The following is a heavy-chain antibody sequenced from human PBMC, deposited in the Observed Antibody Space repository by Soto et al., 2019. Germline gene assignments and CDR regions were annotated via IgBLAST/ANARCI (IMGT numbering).Heavy chain of an antibody. J-gene: IGHJ6*02. Sequence: QVQLVQSGTEVKKPGASVKVSCKAFGYTFSSYGISWVRQAPGQGREWMGWISAYSDRTNYAQNFQGRVTMTADTATSTAYMEVRSLRSDDTAVYYCARDRDYDYDSSGKYHYHYGMDVWGQGTTVTVSS. D-gene: IGHD3-22*01. V-gene: IGHV1-18*04. CDR2: ISAYSDRT. CDR3: ARDRDYDYDSSGKYHYHYGMDV. CDR1: GYTFSSYG.